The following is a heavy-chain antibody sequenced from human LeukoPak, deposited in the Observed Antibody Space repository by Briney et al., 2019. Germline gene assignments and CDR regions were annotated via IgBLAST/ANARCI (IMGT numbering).Heavy chain of an antibody. Sequence: LGGSFNGSCAASGLTFNSYDLSWVRQAPGKGLDWVSGITGSGGSAFYADSVKSRFTISRDNSKNTLYLQMNSLRAEDTAVYYCAKVSWSGSDRHCWGHGTRDTVSS. V-gene: IGHV3-23*01. CDR1: GLTFNSYD. J-gene: IGHJ4*01. CDR3: AKVSWSGSDRHC. CDR2: ITGSGGSA. D-gene: IGHD3-3*01.